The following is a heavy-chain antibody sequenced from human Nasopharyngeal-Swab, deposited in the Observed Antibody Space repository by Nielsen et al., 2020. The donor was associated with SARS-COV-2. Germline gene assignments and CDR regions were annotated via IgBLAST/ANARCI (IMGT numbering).Heavy chain of an antibody. CDR2: ITSSGSFI. J-gene: IGHJ3*02. CDR3: ARGAYSSGWYM. CDR1: GFSISDYS. V-gene: IGHV3-48*02. Sequence: GESLKISCAASGFSISDYSMNWVRQAPGKGLEWISYITSSGSFIYYADSVRGRFTISRDNAKNSLYLQMNSLRDDDTAVYYCARGAYSSGWYMWGQGTMVTVSS. D-gene: IGHD6-19*01.